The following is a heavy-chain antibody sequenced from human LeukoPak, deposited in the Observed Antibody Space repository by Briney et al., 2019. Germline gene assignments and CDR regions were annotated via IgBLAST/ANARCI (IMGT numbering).Heavy chain of an antibody. D-gene: IGHD6-13*01. CDR3: ARESISGYSSSWYNNPFFDY. CDR1: GASISSFH. CDR2: IDNSGST. V-gene: IGHV4-59*01. Sequence: SETLSLTCTVSGASISSFHWGWLRQPPGKGLEWIGYIDNSGSTKYNPSLKSRVTTSVDTSKNQFSLKLSSVTAADTAVYYCARESISGYSSSWYNNPFFDYWGQGTLVTVSS. J-gene: IGHJ4*02.